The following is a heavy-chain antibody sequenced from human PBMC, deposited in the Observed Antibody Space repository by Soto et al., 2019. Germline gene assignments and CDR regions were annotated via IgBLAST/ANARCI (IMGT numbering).Heavy chain of an antibody. D-gene: IGHD2-2*01. V-gene: IGHV4-39*01. Sequence: SETLYLTCTVSGGSISSSSYYWGWIRQPPGKGLEWIGSIYYSGSTYYNPSLKSRVTISVDASKNQYSLKLSSVTAADTAVYYCASGGLYCSSTSCYAPFDHWGQGTLVTVSS. CDR1: GGSISSSSYY. J-gene: IGHJ4*02. CDR3: ASGGLYCSSTSCYAPFDH. CDR2: IYYSGST.